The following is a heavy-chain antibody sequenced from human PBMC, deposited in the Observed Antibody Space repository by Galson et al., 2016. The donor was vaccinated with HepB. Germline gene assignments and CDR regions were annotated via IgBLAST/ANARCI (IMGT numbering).Heavy chain of an antibody. D-gene: IGHD6-19*01. Sequence: SLRLSCAASGFTFSNYAMSWVRQAPGKGLEWVSGICGSGTCTYFADSVKGRFTISRDNSKNTLYLQMNSLRAEDTAVYYCARVGYSSGWFRDWGQGTLVTVSS. CDR2: ICGSGTCT. CDR1: GFTFSNYA. CDR3: ARVGYSSGWFRD. V-gene: IGHV3-23*01. J-gene: IGHJ4*02.